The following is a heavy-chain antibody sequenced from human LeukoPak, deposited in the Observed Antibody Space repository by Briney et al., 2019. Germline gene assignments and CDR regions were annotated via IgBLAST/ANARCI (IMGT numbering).Heavy chain of an antibody. Sequence: GASVKVSCKASGYTFTGYYTHWVRQAPGQGLEWMGRINPNSGGTNYAQKFQGRVTMTRDTSISTAYMELSRLRSDDTAVYYCARGIRVITFGGVIVRGDYWGQGTLVTVSS. J-gene: IGHJ4*02. CDR1: GYTFTGYY. CDR3: ARGIRVITFGGVIVRGDY. CDR2: INPNSGGT. D-gene: IGHD3-16*02. V-gene: IGHV1-2*06.